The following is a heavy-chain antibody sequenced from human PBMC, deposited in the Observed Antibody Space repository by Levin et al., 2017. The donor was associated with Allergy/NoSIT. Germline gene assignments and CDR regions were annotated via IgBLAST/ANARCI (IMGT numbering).Heavy chain of an antibody. D-gene: IGHD2-2*01. V-gene: IGHV3-30*02. CDR3: AKDPCSSATCYGSYYYFDGFDV. J-gene: IGHJ6*02. CDR2: VSYDGRNA. CDR1: GFTFVKYG. Sequence: RGESLKISCAASGFTFVKYGMHWVRQRPGKGLEWVAYVSYDGRNAYYAESVRGRFTISRDNVKDRLFLQLNSLRADDTAVYFCAKDPCSSATCYGSYYYFDGFDVWGRGTTVTVSS.